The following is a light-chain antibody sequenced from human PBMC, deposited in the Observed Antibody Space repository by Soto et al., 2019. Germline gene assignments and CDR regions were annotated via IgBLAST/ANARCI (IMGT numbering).Light chain of an antibody. CDR2: NVN. CDR1: SSDVGNYNY. V-gene: IGLV2-14*01. CDR3: SSFTSSTTYV. Sequence: QSVLTQSASVSGSPGQSITISCTGTSSDVGNYNYVSWYQQHPGEVPKLIIFNVNNRPSGVSNRFSGSKSGNTASLTISGLQAADEADYYCSSFTSSTTYVFGTGTKVTVL. J-gene: IGLJ1*01.